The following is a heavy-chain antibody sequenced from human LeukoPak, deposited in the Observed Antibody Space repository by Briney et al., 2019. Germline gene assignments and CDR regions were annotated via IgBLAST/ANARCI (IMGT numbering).Heavy chain of an antibody. D-gene: IGHD4-17*01. CDR3: AKRGEYGPFDY. Sequence: GRSLRLSCAASGFTFSSYGMHWVRQAPGKGLEWVAVISYDGSNKYYADSVKGRFTISRDNSKNTLYLQMNSLRAEDTAVYYCAKRGEYGPFDYWGQGTLVTVSS. V-gene: IGHV3-30*18. J-gene: IGHJ4*02. CDR1: GFTFSSYG. CDR2: ISYDGSNK.